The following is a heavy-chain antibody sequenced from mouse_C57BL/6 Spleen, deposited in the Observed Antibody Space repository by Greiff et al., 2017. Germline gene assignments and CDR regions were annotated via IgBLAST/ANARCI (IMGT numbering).Heavy chain of an antibody. J-gene: IGHJ4*01. CDR1: GFTFSSYG. CDR3: SRQGYDYDEGYAMVY. D-gene: IGHD2-4*01. CDR2: ISSGGSYT. V-gene: IGHV5-6*01. Sequence: EVKLVESGGDLVKPGGSLKLSCAASGFTFSSYGMSWVRQTPDQRLEWVATISSGGSYTYYPDSVKGRFTISRDNAKNTLYLQRCGRKSENTAMCYCSRQGYDYDEGYAMVYWGQGTSVTVSS.